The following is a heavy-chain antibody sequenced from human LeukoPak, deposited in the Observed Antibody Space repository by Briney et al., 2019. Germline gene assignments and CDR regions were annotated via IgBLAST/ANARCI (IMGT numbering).Heavy chain of an antibody. CDR3: ARDHNDAFDN. D-gene: IGHD1-1*01. J-gene: IGHJ4*02. CDR1: GFPFSEYS. V-gene: IGHV3-11*06. CDR2: IGISSGNT. Sequence: GGSLRLSCAASGFPFSEYSMTWVRQAPGKGLEWISSIGISSGNTKYADSVKGRFPVSADNARTSLYRQMNSLRVEDTAVHYCARDHNDAFDNWGQGTLVTVSS.